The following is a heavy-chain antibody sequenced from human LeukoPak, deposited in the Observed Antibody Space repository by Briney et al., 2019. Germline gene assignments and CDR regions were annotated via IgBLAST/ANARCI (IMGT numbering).Heavy chain of an antibody. CDR2: IKSDGTYS. J-gene: IGHJ4*02. Sequence: PGGSLRLSCAASGFTFSSHWMHWVRQAPGKGLVCVSRIKSDGTYSDYGDSVRGRFTISRDNAKDTLYLQMNSLRVEDTAIYYCVRDDDYYGVDYWGQGTLVTVSS. D-gene: IGHD4-17*01. CDR3: VRDDDYYGVDY. V-gene: IGHV3-74*01. CDR1: GFTFSSHW.